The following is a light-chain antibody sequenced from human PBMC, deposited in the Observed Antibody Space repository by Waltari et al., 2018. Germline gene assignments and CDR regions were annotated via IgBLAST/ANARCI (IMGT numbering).Light chain of an antibody. CDR3: GTWDTSLSAWV. Sequence: QSLLTQAPPMSAAPGHKVTSSFAGSSPNLVNKYVSWYQQFPGSAPKLLIYDNDKRPSGIPDRFSASKSGTSATLGITGLQTGDEANYYCGTWDTSLSAWVFGGGTKLTVL. V-gene: IGLV1-51*01. CDR1: SPNLVNKY. CDR2: DND. J-gene: IGLJ3*02.